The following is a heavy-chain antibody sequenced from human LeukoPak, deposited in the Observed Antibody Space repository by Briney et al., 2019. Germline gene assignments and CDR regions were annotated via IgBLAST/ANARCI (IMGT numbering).Heavy chain of an antibody. J-gene: IGHJ4*02. D-gene: IGHD2-2*01. CDR2: INHSGST. CDR3: ARVSLGYCSSTSCRQYYFDY. V-gene: IGHV4-34*01. Sequence: SETLSLTCAVHGGSFSGYYWSWIRQPPGKGLEWIGEINHSGSTNYNPSLKSRVTISVDTSKNQFSLKLSSVTAADTAVYYCARVSLGYCSSTSCRQYYFDYWGQGTLVTVSS. CDR1: GGSFSGYY.